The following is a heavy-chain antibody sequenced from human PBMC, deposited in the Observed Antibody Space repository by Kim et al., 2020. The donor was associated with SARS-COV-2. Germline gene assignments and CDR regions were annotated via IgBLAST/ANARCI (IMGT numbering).Heavy chain of an antibody. V-gene: IGHV3-23*01. J-gene: IGHJ4*02. CDR3: AKDARPVDY. Sequence: GSTYDADSVKGRFTISRDNSKNTLYLQMNSLRAEDTAVYYCAKDARPVDYWGQGTLVTVSS. CDR2: GST. D-gene: IGHD4-17*01.